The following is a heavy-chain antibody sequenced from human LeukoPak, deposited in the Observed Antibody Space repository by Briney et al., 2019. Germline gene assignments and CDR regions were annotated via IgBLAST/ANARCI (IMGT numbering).Heavy chain of an antibody. CDR2: INHSGST. J-gene: IGHJ4*02. D-gene: IGHD2-15*01. Sequence: SETLSLTCAVYGGSFSGYYWSWIRQPPGKGLEWIGEINHSGSTNYNPSLKSRVTISVDTSKNQFSLKLSSVTAADTVVYYCARRSGGSCYSGYSSGCPRRQYFDYWGQGTLVTVSS. V-gene: IGHV4-34*01. CDR1: GGSFSGYY. CDR3: ARRSGGSCYSGYSSGCPRRQYFDY.